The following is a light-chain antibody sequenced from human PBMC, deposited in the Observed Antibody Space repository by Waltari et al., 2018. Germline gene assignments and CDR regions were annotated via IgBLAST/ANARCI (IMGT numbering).Light chain of an antibody. CDR1: SSHIGRNS. J-gene: IGLJ3*02. CDR3: AAWDDSLNAWI. V-gene: IGLV1-44*01. CDR2: RSD. Sequence: QSLLTQPPSISGAPGQRVPLSCSGGSSHIGRNSGKWSEQVPGTAPKLLIFRSDQRPSGVSDRCSGSKSGTSASLTITGLLSADEADYICAAWDDSLNAWIFGGGTRLTVL.